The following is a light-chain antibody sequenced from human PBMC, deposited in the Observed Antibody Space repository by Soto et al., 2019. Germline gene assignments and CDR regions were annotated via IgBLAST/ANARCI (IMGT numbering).Light chain of an antibody. Sequence: DLPLTQSPSFLSASVGDRVTITCRASQGIGSYLGWYQQAPGKAPKLLIYGASTLQSGVPSRFSGSGSGTEFTLTIRRLQPEDVATYYRQQLNTYPAFGGGTKVEI. V-gene: IGKV1-9*01. CDR1: QGIGSY. J-gene: IGKJ4*01. CDR2: GAS. CDR3: QQLNTYPA.